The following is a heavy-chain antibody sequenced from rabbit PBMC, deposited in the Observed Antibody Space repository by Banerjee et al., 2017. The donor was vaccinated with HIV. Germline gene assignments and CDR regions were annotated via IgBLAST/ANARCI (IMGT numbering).Heavy chain of an antibody. J-gene: IGHJ4*01. Sequence: QEQLEESGGDLVKPEGSLTLTCKASGFDLSSYYYMCWVRQAPGKGLEWIACIGTGGGSTWSASWVNGRFTIAKTSSTTVTLQMTSLTAADTSTYFCARGVSTSGRGYGLWGPGTLVTVS. V-gene: IGHV1S45*01. CDR1: GFDLSSYYY. CDR2: IGTGGGST. D-gene: IGHD4-1*01. CDR3: ARGVSTSGRGYGL.